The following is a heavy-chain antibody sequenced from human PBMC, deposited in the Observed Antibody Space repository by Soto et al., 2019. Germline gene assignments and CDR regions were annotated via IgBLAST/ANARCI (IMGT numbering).Heavy chain of an antibody. CDR1: GFTFSSYA. V-gene: IGHV3-23*01. Sequence: GGSLRLSWAASGFTFSSYAMSWVRQAPGKGLEWVSAISGSGGSTYYADSVKGRFTISRDNSKNTLYLQMNSLRAEDTAVYYCAKPQGAYCGGDCFTTVDYWGQGTLVTVSS. D-gene: IGHD2-21*02. J-gene: IGHJ4*02. CDR3: AKPQGAYCGGDCFTTVDY. CDR2: ISGSGGST.